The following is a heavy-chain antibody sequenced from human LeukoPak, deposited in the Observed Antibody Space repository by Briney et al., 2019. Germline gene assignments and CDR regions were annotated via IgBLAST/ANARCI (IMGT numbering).Heavy chain of an antibody. CDR3: ARYYGSGSYDY. V-gene: IGHV1-18*01. D-gene: IGHD3-10*01. CDR1: GFTFSIYG. CDR2: ISAYNSNT. Sequence: GASVKVSCKASGFTFSIYGFAWVRQAPGQGLEWMGWISAYNSNTNYVQKFQGRVALTTDTSTSTAYMELRSLNSDDTAVYYCARYYGSGSYDYWGQGTLVTASS. J-gene: IGHJ4*02.